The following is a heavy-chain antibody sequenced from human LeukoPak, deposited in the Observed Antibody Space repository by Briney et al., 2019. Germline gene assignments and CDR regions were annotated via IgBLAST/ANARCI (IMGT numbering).Heavy chain of an antibody. D-gene: IGHD3-22*01. J-gene: IGHJ4*02. CDR2: IRSDGNNK. Sequence: GGSLRLSCAVSGFTFSTYGMHWVRQAPGKGLEWVAFIRSDGNNKYYADSVEGRFTISRDNSKNTLYLQMNSLRTEDTAVYYCARVTVPLVVITAGGFDYWGQGTLVTVSS. V-gene: IGHV3-30*02. CDR1: GFTFSTYG. CDR3: ARVTVPLVVITAGGFDY.